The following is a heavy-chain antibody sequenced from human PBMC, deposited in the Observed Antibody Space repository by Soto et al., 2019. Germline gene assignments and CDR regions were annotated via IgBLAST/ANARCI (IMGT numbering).Heavy chain of an antibody. CDR2: ITSTSSHI. J-gene: IGHJ3*02. D-gene: IGHD2-21*02. CDR3: AREGPVLITAIDAFDI. V-gene: IGHV3-21*01. Sequence: EVQLVESGGGLVKPGGSVRLSCAASGFTLSRYSLNWVRQAPGRGLEWISSITSTSSHIYYSDSVRGRFTISRDNSKNSLYHEMESLRAEDTAVYYCAREGPVLITAIDAFDIWGQGIVVTVSS. CDR1: GFTLSRYS.